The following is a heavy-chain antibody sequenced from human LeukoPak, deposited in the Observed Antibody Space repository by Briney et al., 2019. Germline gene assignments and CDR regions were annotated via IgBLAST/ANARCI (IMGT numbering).Heavy chain of an antibody. J-gene: IGHJ4*02. CDR3: ATGASGGSSGGPYFDY. V-gene: IGHV4-34*08. CDR1: GFTFSSYS. CDR2: ISHSGST. D-gene: IGHD2-15*01. Sequence: NPGGSLRLSCAASGFTFSSYSMNWVRQPPGKGLEWIGEISHSGSTNYNPSLKSRVTMSVDTSKNQFSLKLSSVTAADTAVYYCATGASGGSSGGPYFDYWGQGTLVTVSS.